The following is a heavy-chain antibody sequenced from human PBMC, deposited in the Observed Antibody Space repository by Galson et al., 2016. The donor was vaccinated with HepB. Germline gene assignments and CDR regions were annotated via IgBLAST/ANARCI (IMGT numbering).Heavy chain of an antibody. J-gene: IGHJ4*02. D-gene: IGHD1-26*01. Sequence: SLRLSCAASGFTGNGNYMTWVRRAPGKGLEWVSVIKRGGPTYYADSVKGRFTISRDNAKNSLYLQMNSLRAEDTAVYYCARERAEQWALLYFFDYWGQGTLVTVSS. CDR1: GFTGNGNY. V-gene: IGHV3-53*01. CDR3: ARERAEQWALLYFFDY. CDR2: IKRGGPT.